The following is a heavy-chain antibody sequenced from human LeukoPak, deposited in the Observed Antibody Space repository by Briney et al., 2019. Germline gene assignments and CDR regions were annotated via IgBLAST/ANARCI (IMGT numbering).Heavy chain of an antibody. CDR3: ARPRSIVGATIGAFDI. V-gene: IGHV3-33*01. Sequence: GGSLRLSCAESGFTFSNYGIHGVRQAPGKGLEWVEVIWYDGSNGYYADSVKGRFTISRDNSKNTLYLQMNSLRAEDTAVYYCARPRSIVGATIGAFDIWGQGTMVTVSS. CDR2: IWYDGSNG. D-gene: IGHD1-26*01. J-gene: IGHJ3*02. CDR1: GFTFSNYG.